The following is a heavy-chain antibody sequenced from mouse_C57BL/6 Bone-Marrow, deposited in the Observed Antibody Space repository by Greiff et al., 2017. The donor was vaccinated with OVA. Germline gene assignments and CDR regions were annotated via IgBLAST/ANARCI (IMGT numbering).Heavy chain of an antibody. V-gene: IGHV1-5*01. J-gene: IGHJ3*01. CDR2: IYPGNSDT. CDR1: GYTFTSYW. CDR3: TRREGYYGSSSWFAY. Sequence: VQLQQSGTVPARPGASVKMSCKTSGYTFTSYWMHWVKQRPGQGLEWIGAIYPGNSDTSYNQKFKGKAKLTAVTSASTAYMELSSLTNEDSAVYYCTRREGYYGSSSWFAYWGQGTLVTVSA. D-gene: IGHD1-1*01.